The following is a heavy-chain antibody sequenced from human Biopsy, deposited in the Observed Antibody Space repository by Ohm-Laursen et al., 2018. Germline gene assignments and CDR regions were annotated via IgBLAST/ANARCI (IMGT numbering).Heavy chain of an antibody. CDR1: GYTFTGYH. CDR3: TRGGYYYDSLAYYYWFDP. V-gene: IGHV1-2*02. CDR2: INAKTGDT. D-gene: IGHD3-22*01. J-gene: IGHJ5*02. Sequence: ASVTVSCKVSGYTFTGYHVHWVRQAPGQGLEWMGWINAKTGDTNYAQKFQGRVTMTRDTSISTAYVDLSSLRSDDTAVYYCTRGGYYYDSLAYYYWFDPWGQGTLVTVSS.